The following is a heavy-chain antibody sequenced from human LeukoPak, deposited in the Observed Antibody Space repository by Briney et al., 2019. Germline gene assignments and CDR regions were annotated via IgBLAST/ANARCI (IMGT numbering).Heavy chain of an antibody. CDR2: ISWDGGNI. Sequence: GGSLRLSCAASGFTFDDYAMHWVRQAPGKGLEWVSLISWDGGNIYYADSMKGRFTISRDNSKNSLYLQMNSLRAEDSAFYYCAKAAIRYTTRWNNFDYWGQGTLVTVSS. D-gene: IGHD2-2*02. CDR3: AKAAIRYTTRWNNFDY. J-gene: IGHJ4*02. V-gene: IGHV3-43D*03. CDR1: GFTFDDYA.